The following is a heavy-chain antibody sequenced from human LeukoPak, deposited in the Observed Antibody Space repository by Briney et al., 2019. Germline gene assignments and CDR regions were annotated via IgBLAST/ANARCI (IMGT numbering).Heavy chain of an antibody. V-gene: IGHV4-39*07. Sequence: PSQTLSLTCTVSGGSISSSSYYWGWIRQTPGKGLEWIGSIYYSGSTYYNPSLKSRVTISVDTSKNQFSLKLSSVTAADTAVYYCASWRYSSGYYVDYWGQGTLVTVSS. CDR2: IYYSGST. D-gene: IGHD3-22*01. J-gene: IGHJ4*02. CDR1: GGSISSSSYY. CDR3: ASWRYSSGYYVDY.